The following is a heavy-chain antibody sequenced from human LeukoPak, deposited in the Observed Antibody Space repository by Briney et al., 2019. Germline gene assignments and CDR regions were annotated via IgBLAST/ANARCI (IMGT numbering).Heavy chain of an antibody. CDR2: INPNSGGT. Sequence: ASVKVSCKASGYTFTGYYMHWVRQAPGQGLEWMGWINPNSGGTNYAQKFQGRVTMTRDTSISTAYMELSRLRSDDTAVYYCARDSPGGSDSSGRGTYFDYWGQGTLVTVSS. CDR1: GYTFTGYY. V-gene: IGHV1-2*02. J-gene: IGHJ4*02. CDR3: ARDSPGGSDSSGRGTYFDY. D-gene: IGHD3-22*01.